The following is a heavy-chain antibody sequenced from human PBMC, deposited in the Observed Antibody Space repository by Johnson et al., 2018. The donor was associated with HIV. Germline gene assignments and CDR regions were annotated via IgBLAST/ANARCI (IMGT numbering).Heavy chain of an antibody. Sequence: VQLVESGGGVVQPGRSLRLSCAASGFTFNSYGMHWVRQATGKGLEWVSAIGTAGDPYYPGSVKGRFTISRENAKNSLYLQMNSLRAGDTAVYYCARGPRSSGWYPYAFDIWGQGTMVTVSS. J-gene: IGHJ3*02. CDR1: GFTFNSYG. V-gene: IGHV3-13*05. CDR3: ARGPRSSGWYPYAFDI. D-gene: IGHD6-19*01. CDR2: IGTAGDP.